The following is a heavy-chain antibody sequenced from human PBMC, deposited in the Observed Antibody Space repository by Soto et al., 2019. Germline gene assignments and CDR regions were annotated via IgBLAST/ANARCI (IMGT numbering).Heavy chain of an antibody. CDR1: GFTFSSYG. J-gene: IGHJ6*02. V-gene: IGHV3-30*18. D-gene: IGHD2-2*01. CDR3: AKDYRIPLPPAAPFGYYYYGMDV. CDR2: TSYDGSNK. Sequence: GGSLRLSCAASGFTFSSYGMHWVRQAPGKGLEWVAVTSYDGSNKYYADSVKGRFTISRDNSKNTLYLQMNSLRAEDTAVYYCAKDYRIPLPPAAPFGYYYYGMDVWGQGTTVTVSS.